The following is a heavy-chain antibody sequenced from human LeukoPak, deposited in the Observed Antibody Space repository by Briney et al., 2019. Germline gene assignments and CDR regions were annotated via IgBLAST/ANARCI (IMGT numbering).Heavy chain of an antibody. CDR3: AKVMGELAPKGGAFDI. Sequence: PGGSLRLSCAASGFTLSRHGMHWVRQAPGKGLEWVSAISGSGGSTYYADSVKGRFTISRDNSKNTLYLQMNSLRAEDTAVYYCAKVMGELAPKGGAFDIWGQGTMVTVSS. CDR2: ISGSGGST. V-gene: IGHV3-23*01. D-gene: IGHD3-16*01. CDR1: GFTLSRHG. J-gene: IGHJ3*02.